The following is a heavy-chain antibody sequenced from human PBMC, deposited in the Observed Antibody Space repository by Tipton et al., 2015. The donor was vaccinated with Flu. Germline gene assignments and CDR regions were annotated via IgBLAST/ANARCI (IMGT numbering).Heavy chain of an antibody. Sequence: LRLSCTVSGVSISSGSFYWSWIRQPAGKGLEWLGHFYTSGNTNYSPSLKSRITISVDTSKNQFSLKLSSVTAADTAVYYCVREDSSSWYVSRWFDPWGQGALVTVSS. CDR2: FYTSGNT. V-gene: IGHV4-61*09. D-gene: IGHD6-13*01. CDR1: GVSISSGSFY. J-gene: IGHJ5*02. CDR3: VREDSSSWYVSRWFDP.